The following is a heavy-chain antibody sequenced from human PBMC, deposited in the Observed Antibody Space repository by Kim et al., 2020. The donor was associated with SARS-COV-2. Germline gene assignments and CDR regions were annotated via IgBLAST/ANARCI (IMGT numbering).Heavy chain of an antibody. Sequence: SVKGRFTISRDNAKNPLYLQMNRLRDEDTAVYYCARSTKAYGSGSYYIDYWGQGTLVTVSS. J-gene: IGHJ4*02. CDR3: ARSTKAYGSGSYYIDY. V-gene: IGHV3-48*02. D-gene: IGHD3-10*01.